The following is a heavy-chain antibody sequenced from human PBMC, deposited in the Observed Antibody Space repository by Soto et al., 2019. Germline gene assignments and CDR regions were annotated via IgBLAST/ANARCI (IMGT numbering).Heavy chain of an antibody. CDR2: ISGSGGST. V-gene: IGHV3-23*01. Sequence: GGSLRLSCAASGFTFSSYAMSWVRQAPGKGLEWVSAISGSGGSTYYADSVKGRFTISRDNSKNTLYLQMNSLRAEDTAVYYCAKAPDGTWYYGSGSFYFDYWGQGTLVTVSS. CDR1: GFTFSSYA. D-gene: IGHD3-10*01. CDR3: AKAPDGTWYYGSGSFYFDY. J-gene: IGHJ4*02.